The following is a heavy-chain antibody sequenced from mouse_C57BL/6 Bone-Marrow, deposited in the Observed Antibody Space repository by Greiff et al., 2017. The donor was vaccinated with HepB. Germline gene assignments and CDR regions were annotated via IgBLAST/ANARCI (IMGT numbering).Heavy chain of an antibody. CDR1: GFTFSNYW. D-gene: IGHD1-1*01. CDR2: IRLKSDNYAT. CDR3: TLYYYGSSPRFAY. Sequence: EVKLMESGGGLVQPGGSMKLSCVASGFTFSNYWMNWVRQSPEKGLEWVAQIRLKSDNYATHYAESVKGRFTISRDDSKSSVYLQMNNLRAEDTGIYYCTLYYYGSSPRFAYWGQGTLVTVSA. J-gene: IGHJ3*01. V-gene: IGHV6-3*01.